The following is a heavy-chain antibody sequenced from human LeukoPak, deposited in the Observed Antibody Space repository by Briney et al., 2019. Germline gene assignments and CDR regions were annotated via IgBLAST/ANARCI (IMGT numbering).Heavy chain of an antibody. CDR2: INPNSGGT. CDR1: AYTFTGYY. D-gene: IGHD2-21*02. CDR3: ARVRHIVVVTAIPFTAFDI. J-gene: IGHJ3*02. Sequence: GASVKVSCKASAYTFTGYYTHWVRQAPGQGLEWMGWINPNSGGTNYAQKFQGRVTMTRDTSISTAYMELSRLRSDDTAVYYCARVRHIVVVTAIPFTAFDIWGQGTMVTVSS. V-gene: IGHV1-2*02.